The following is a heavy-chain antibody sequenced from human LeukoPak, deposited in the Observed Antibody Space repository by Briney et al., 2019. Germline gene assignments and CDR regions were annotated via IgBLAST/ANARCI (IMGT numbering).Heavy chain of an antibody. J-gene: IGHJ6*02. CDR1: GFTVSSNY. CDR3: ARVLYYYESSGYYYYYGMDV. CDR2: IYSGGST. D-gene: IGHD3-22*01. V-gene: IGHV3-66*01. Sequence: PGGSLRLSCAASGFTVSSNYMSWVRQAPGKGLEWVSVIYSGGSTYYADSVKGRFTISRDNSKNTLYLQMNSLRAEDTAVYYCARVLYYYESSGYYYYYGMDVWGQGTTVTVSS.